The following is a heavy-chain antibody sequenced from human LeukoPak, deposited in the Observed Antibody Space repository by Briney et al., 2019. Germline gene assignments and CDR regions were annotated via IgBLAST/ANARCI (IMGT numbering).Heavy chain of an antibody. CDR3: ARRRITMVRGVIKDGDWFDP. CDR1: GYTFTSYD. Sequence: ASVKVSCKASGYTFTSYDINWVRQAPGQGLEWMGWINTNTGNPTYAQGFTGRFVFSLDTSVSTAYLQISSLKAEDTAVYYCARRRITMVRGVIKDGDWFDPWGQGTLVTVSS. J-gene: IGHJ5*02. D-gene: IGHD3-10*01. CDR2: INTNTGNP. V-gene: IGHV7-4-1*02.